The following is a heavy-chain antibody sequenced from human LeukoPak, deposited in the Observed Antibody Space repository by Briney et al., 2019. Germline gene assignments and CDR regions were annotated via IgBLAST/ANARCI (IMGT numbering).Heavy chain of an antibody. Sequence: SVKVSCKASGGTFSSYAISWVRQAPGQGLEWMGRIIPILGIANYAQKFQGRVTITADKSTSTAYMELSSLRSEDTAVYYCARDSGAAGTRDYWGQGTLVTVSS. CDR2: IIPILGIA. CDR1: GGTFSSYA. D-gene: IGHD6-13*01. CDR3: ARDSGAAGTRDY. J-gene: IGHJ4*02. V-gene: IGHV1-69*04.